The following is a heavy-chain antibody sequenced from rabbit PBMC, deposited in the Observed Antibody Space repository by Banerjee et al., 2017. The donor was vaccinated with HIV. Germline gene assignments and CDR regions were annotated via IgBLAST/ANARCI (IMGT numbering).Heavy chain of an antibody. V-gene: IGHV1S40*01. CDR2: IYAGSGGIA. J-gene: IGHJ3*01. D-gene: IGHD6-1*01. CDR1: GFSFSSSYW. CDR3: ARDHLAYAYADYASNL. Sequence: QSLEESGGDLVKPGASLTLTCTASGFSFSSSYWIYWVRQAPGKGLEWIGCIYAGSGGIAYYASWAKGRFTISKTSSTTVTLQMTSLTAADTATYFCARDHLAYAYADYASNLRGQGTLVTVS.